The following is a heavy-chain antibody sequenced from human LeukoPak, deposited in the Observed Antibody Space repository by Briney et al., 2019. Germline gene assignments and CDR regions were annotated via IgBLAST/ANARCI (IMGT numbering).Heavy chain of an antibody. Sequence: GGSLRLSCAASGFTFSSYSMNWVRQAPGKGLEWVSLISSSRSYIYYADSVKGRFTISRDNSKNTLYLQMSSLRAEDTAVYYCVKDLAMEVFGVVTRTRGFDYWGQGTLVTVSS. V-gene: IGHV3-21*01. CDR3: VKDLAMEVFGVVTRTRGFDY. CDR1: GFTFSSYS. J-gene: IGHJ4*02. D-gene: IGHD3-3*01. CDR2: ISSSRSYI.